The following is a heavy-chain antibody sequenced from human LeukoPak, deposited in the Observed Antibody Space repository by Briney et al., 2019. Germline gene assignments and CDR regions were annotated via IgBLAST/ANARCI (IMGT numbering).Heavy chain of an antibody. CDR3: AAPSGDYQYYLDY. V-gene: IGHV4-38-2*02. CDR1: GYSISSGYY. Sequence: PSETLSLTCTVSGYSISSGYYWGWIRQPPGKGLEWIGSIYHSGSTYYNPSLKSRVTISVDTSKNQFSLKLSSVTAADTAVYYCAAPSGDYQYYLDYRGQGTLVTVSS. CDR2: IYHSGST. J-gene: IGHJ4*02. D-gene: IGHD4-17*01.